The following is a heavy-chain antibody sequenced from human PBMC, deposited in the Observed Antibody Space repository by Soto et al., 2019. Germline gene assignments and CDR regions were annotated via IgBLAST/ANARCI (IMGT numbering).Heavy chain of an antibody. Sequence: QVQLVQSVAEVKKPGSSVKVSCKASGGTFSSYTISWVRQAPGQGLEWLGRIIPILGIANYAQKFQGRVTITADKSTSTAYMELSSLRSEDTAVYYCASDPYYGSGYYGMDVWGQGTTVTVSS. CDR1: GGTFSSYT. J-gene: IGHJ6*02. CDR3: ASDPYYGSGYYGMDV. V-gene: IGHV1-69*02. D-gene: IGHD3-10*01. CDR2: IIPILGIA.